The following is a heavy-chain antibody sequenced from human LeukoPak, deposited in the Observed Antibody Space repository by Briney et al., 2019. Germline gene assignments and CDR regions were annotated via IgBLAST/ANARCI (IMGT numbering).Heavy chain of an antibody. CDR2: ISYDGSNK. V-gene: IGHV3-30-3*01. D-gene: IGHD2-2*01. CDR1: GFTFSSYA. J-gene: IGHJ4*02. CDR3: ARTNRRVVPAAIDY. Sequence: GGSLRLSCAASGFTFSSYAMHWVRQAPGKGLEWVAVISYDGSNKYYADSVKGRFTISRDNSKNTLYLQMNSLRAEDTAVYYCARTNRRVVPAAIDYWGQGTLVTVSS.